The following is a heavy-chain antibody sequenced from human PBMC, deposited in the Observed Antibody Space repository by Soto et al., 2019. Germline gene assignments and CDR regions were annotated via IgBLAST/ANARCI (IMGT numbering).Heavy chain of an antibody. Sequence: PGESLKISCKGSGYFFTSYWIGWVRQMPGKGLEWMGIIYPGGSDTNYSPSFQGHVTISADKSISTAYLQWSSLKASDTAMYYCARLPGVATRNDDAFDIWGQGTMVTVSS. CDR2: IYPGGSDT. V-gene: IGHV5-51*01. D-gene: IGHD5-12*01. CDR3: ARLPGVATRNDDAFDI. J-gene: IGHJ3*02. CDR1: GYFFTSYW.